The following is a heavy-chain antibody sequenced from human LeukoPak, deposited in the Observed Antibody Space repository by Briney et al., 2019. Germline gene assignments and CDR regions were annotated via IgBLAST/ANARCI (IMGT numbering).Heavy chain of an antibody. J-gene: IGHJ4*02. CDR1: GFTFSNYW. CDR3: VRGWTKFNY. V-gene: IGHV3-7*03. D-gene: IGHD3/OR15-3a*01. CDR2: IKPDGSES. Sequence: AGGSLRLSCAVSGFTFSNYWMTWVRQAPAKGLEWVADIKPDGSESHHADSVKGRFTISRDNAKNSLYLQMNSLRADDTAVYYCVRGWTKFNYWGQGILATVSS.